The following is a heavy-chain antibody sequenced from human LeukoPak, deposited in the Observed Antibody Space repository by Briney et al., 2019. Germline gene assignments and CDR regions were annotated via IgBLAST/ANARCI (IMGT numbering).Heavy chain of an antibody. CDR3: ARGEMITFGGVIVISTFDI. Sequence: ASVKVSCKTSGYTFTGYYIQWVRQAPGQGLEWMGYINPTSGGTNYAQAFQGRVTMTSDTSISTAYMELSRLTSDDPAVYYCARGEMITFGGVIVISTFDIWGQGTMVTVS. CDR2: INPTSGGT. CDR1: GYTFTGYY. D-gene: IGHD3-16*02. J-gene: IGHJ3*02. V-gene: IGHV1-2*02.